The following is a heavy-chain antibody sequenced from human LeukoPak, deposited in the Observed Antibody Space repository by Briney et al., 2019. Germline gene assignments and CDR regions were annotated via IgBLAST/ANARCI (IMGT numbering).Heavy chain of an antibody. CDR3: ARRGRYYGLNWFDP. J-gene: IGHJ5*02. CDR2: INHSGST. Sequence: SETLSLTCTVSGGSISSSSYYWSWIRQPPGKGLEWIGEINHSGSTNYNPSLKSRVTISVDTSKNQFSLKLSSVTAADTAVYYCARRGRYYGLNWFDPWGQGTLVTVSS. CDR1: GGSISSSSYY. D-gene: IGHD3-10*01. V-gene: IGHV4-39*07.